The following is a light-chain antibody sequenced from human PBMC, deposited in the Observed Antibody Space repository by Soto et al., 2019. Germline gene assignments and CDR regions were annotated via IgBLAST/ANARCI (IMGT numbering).Light chain of an antibody. J-gene: IGKJ1*01. Sequence: EIVMTQSPATLTTSPGERATVSCRASQSVSSNLAWYQQKPGQVPRLLIYYASTRATGIPARFSGSGSGTEFTLTISSLESEDSAVYYSPQSTHWPRTFGQGTKLDIK. CDR2: YAS. V-gene: IGKV3-15*01. CDR3: PQSTHWPRT. CDR1: QSVSSN.